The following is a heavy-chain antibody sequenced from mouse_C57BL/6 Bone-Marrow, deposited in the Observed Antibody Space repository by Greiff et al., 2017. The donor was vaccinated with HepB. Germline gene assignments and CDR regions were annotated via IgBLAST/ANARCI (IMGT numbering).Heavy chain of an antibody. D-gene: IGHD1-1*01. J-gene: IGHJ1*03. CDR2: IDPGSGST. CDR3: ARGPFITPRAYFDV. V-gene: IGHV1-55*01. Sequence: QVQLQQPGAELVKPGASVKMSCKASGYTFTSYWITWVKQRPGQGLEWIGDIDPGSGSTNYNEKFKSKATLTVDTSSSTAYMQLSSLTSEDSAVYYCARGPFITPRAYFDVWGTGTTVTVSS. CDR1: GYTFTSYW.